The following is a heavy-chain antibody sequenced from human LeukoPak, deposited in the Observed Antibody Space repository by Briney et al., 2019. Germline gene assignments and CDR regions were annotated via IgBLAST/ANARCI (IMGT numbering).Heavy chain of an antibody. CDR1: GYTFTSYG. D-gene: IGHD3-3*01. CDR3: ARSGGGYYLSYYYYMDV. J-gene: IGHJ6*03. Sequence: GASVKVSCKASGYTFTSYGINWVRQAPGQGLEWMGWISAYNGNTNYAQKLQGRVTMTTDTSTSTAYMELRSLRSDDTAVYYCARSGGGYYLSYYYYMDVWGKGTTVTVSS. V-gene: IGHV1-18*01. CDR2: ISAYNGNT.